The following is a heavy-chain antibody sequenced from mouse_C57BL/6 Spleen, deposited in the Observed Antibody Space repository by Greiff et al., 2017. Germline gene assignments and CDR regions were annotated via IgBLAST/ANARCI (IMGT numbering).Heavy chain of an antibody. CDR1: GFTFSDYY. CDR2: INYDGSST. Sequence: EVMLVASEGGLVQPGSSMKLSCTASGFTFSDYYMAWVRQVPEKGLEWVANINYDGSSTYYLDSLKGRFIISRDNAKNILYLQMSSLKSEDTATYYCARALGMGAMDYWGQGTSVTVSS. D-gene: IGHD4-1*01. J-gene: IGHJ4*01. V-gene: IGHV5-16*01. CDR3: ARALGMGAMDY.